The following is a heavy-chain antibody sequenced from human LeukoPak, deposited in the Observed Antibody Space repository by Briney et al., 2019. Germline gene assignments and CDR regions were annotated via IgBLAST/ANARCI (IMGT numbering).Heavy chain of an antibody. CDR3: ARPHGLLLRPEAWYFQH. CDR1: GFIFSSYS. Sequence: GGSLRLSCAVSGFIFSSYSMNWVRQAPGKGLEWVAVISYDGSNKYYADSVKGRFTISRDNSKNTLYLQMNSLRAEDTAVYYCARPHGLLLRPEAWYFQHWGQGTLVTVSS. CDR2: ISYDGSNK. D-gene: IGHD3-22*01. V-gene: IGHV3-30*03. J-gene: IGHJ1*01.